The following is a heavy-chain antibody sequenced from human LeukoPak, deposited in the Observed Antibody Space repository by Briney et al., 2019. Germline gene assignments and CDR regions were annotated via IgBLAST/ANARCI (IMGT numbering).Heavy chain of an antibody. CDR3: ARSSTRGVLIFDYGMDV. CDR2: LWYDGSNK. J-gene: IGHJ6*02. D-gene: IGHD2-2*01. Sequence: PGRSLRLSCAASGFTFSNYGMHWVRQAPGKGLEWVAVLWYDGSNKYYADSVKGRFTISRDNSKNTLYLQMNSLRAEDTAVYHCARSSTRGVLIFDYGMDVWGQGTTVTVSS. V-gene: IGHV3-33*01. CDR1: GFTFSNYG.